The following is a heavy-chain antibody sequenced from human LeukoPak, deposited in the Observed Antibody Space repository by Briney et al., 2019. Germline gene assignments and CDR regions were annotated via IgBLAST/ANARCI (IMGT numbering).Heavy chain of an antibody. CDR3: ARDDMRSGTYWKNDVFDI. CDR2: ISWNSGSI. V-gene: IGHV3-9*01. D-gene: IGHD3-10*01. J-gene: IGHJ3*02. CDR1: GFTFDDYA. Sequence: PGGSLRLSCAASGFTFDDYAMHWVRQAPGKGLEWVSGISWNSGSIGYADSVKGRFTISRDNSNNTLYLQMNSLRPEDTAIYYCARDDMRSGTYWKNDVFDIWGQGTMVTVSS.